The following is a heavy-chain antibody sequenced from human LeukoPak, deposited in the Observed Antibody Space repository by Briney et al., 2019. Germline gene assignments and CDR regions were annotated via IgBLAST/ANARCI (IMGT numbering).Heavy chain of an antibody. J-gene: IGHJ5*02. CDR2: ISYDGSNK. V-gene: IGHV3-30*04. Sequence: PGGSLRLSCAASGFTFSSYAMHWVRQAPGKGLEWVTVISYDGSNKYYADSVKGRFTISRDNSKNTLYLQMNNLRAEDTAVYYCARAAIVVVVAATPVWFDPWGQGTLVTVSS. CDR1: GFTFSSYA. CDR3: ARAAIVVVVAATPVWFDP. D-gene: IGHD2-15*01.